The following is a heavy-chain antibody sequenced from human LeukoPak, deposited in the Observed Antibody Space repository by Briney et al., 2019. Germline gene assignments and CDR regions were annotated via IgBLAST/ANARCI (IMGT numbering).Heavy chain of an antibody. Sequence: PGGSLRLSCAASGFTFSSYWMHWVRQAPGKGLVWVSRINSDGSSTSYADSVKGRFTISRDNAKNTLYLQMNSLRAEDTAVYYCARGYYDYVWGSYRYFDYWGQGTLVTVSS. CDR3: ARGYYDYVWGSYRYFDY. V-gene: IGHV3-74*01. CDR1: GFTFSSYW. J-gene: IGHJ4*02. D-gene: IGHD3-16*02. CDR2: INSDGSST.